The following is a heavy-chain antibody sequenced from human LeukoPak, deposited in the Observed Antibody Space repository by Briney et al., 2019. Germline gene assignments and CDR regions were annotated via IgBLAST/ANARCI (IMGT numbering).Heavy chain of an antibody. J-gene: IGHJ2*01. CDR2: INPNSVCT. CDR1: GYTFTRYY. D-gene: IGHD4-23*01. V-gene: IGHV1-2*02. Sequence: GASVRVCCKPAGYTFTRYYMHWVREAAGQGREWMGGINPNSVCTNYAQKFQGRVTMTRDTSISTAYRELSRLRSDDTAVYYFAIGGSVVTVCSYFDLWGRGPLVTLSS. CDR3: AIGGSVVTVCSYFDL.